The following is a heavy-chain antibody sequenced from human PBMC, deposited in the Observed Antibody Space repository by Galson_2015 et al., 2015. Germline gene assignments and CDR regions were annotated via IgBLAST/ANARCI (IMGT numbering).Heavy chain of an antibody. Sequence: SLRLSCAASGFTFSDYYMSWIRQAPGKGLEWVSYISSSGSTIYYADSVKGRFTISRDNAKNSLYLQMNSLRAEDTAVYYCARDRDDYYDSSGDYYGPEYFHYWGHGTLVTVSS. CDR1: GFTFSDYY. V-gene: IGHV3-11*01. J-gene: IGHJ1*01. D-gene: IGHD3-22*01. CDR3: ARDRDDYYDSSGDYYGPEYFHY. CDR2: ISSSGSTI.